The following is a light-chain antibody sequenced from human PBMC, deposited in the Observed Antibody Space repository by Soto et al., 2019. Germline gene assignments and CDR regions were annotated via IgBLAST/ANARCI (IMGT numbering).Light chain of an antibody. CDR2: YDS. J-gene: IGLJ1*01. Sequence: SYELTQPPSVSVAPGETARITCGGSNIGIKSVHWYQQKPGRAPVVVIHYDSDRPSRVPERFSGSNSGITATLTISRVEAEDEADYYCQVWDDISDHYVFGTGTKVTVL. V-gene: IGLV3-21*04. CDR3: QVWDDISDHYV. CDR1: NIGIKS.